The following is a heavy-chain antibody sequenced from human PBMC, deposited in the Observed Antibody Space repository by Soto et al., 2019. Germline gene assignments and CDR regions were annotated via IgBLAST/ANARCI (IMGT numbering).Heavy chain of an antibody. CDR3: ARERAVAGSFDY. D-gene: IGHD6-19*01. Sequence: SETLSLTCTVSCGSISSYYWSWIRQPPGKGLEWIGYIYYSGSTNYNPSLKSRVTISVDTSKNQFSLKLSSVTAADTAVYYCARERAVAGSFDYWGQGTLVTVSS. CDR2: IYYSGST. J-gene: IGHJ4*02. CDR1: CGSISSYY. V-gene: IGHV4-59*01.